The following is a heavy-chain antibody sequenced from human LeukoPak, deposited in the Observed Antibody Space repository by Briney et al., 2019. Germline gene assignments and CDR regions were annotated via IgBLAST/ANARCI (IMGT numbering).Heavy chain of an antibody. Sequence: PSETLSLTCTVSNDSMISYYWSWIRQSPGKGLEWIGYIYYSGSTKNPSLKSRVTILLDMSKNQFSLKLSSVSAADTAVYYCARGYYFMDVWGKGTRVTVSS. J-gene: IGHJ6*03. CDR2: IYYSGST. CDR3: ARGYYFMDV. V-gene: IGHV4-59*08. CDR1: NDSMISYY.